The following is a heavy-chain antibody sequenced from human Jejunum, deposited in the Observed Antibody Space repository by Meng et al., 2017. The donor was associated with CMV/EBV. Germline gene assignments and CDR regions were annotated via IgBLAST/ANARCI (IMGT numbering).Heavy chain of an antibody. CDR3: AKDGSRSSSWQWFDS. D-gene: IGHD6-13*01. Sequence: ACGFSFKDYGMSGVRQARGRGLEWVSGFGGVGGSTFYADSVEGRFSLSRDNSAVYLQMNSLRADDTAVYYCAKDGSRSSSWQWFDSWGQGTLVTVSS. J-gene: IGHJ5*01. CDR2: FGGVGGST. V-gene: IGHV3-23*01. CDR1: GFSFKDYG.